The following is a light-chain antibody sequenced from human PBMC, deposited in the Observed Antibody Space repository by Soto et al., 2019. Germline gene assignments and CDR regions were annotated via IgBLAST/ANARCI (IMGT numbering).Light chain of an antibody. J-gene: IGKJ4*01. CDR2: SAS. Sequence: DIQLTQSPSFLSASVGDGVTITCRASQGINSHLAWFQQKPGKAPRLLIYSASTLQSGVPSRFSGSGSGTEFTLIISSLQPEDFATYYCQKFDGYPLTFGGGTKMEIK. CDR1: QGINSH. V-gene: IGKV1-9*01. CDR3: QKFDGYPLT.